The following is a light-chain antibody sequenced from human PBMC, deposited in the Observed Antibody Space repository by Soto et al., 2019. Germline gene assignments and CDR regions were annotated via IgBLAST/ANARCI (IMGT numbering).Light chain of an antibody. V-gene: IGKV3-20*01. CDR3: QQYGDSRWT. Sequence: ERLLTQSPVTRSLSQGERATLHCRASQSVTSSFLAWYQQKPGQAPRLLIYSASHRATGIPDRFSGSESGTDFTLTISRLEPEDFAVYYCQQYGDSRWTFGQGTKVAIK. CDR1: QSVTSSF. J-gene: IGKJ1*01. CDR2: SAS.